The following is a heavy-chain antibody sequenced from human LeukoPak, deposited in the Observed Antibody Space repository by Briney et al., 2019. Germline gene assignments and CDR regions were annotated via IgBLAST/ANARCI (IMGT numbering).Heavy chain of an antibody. V-gene: IGHV3-21*01. J-gene: IGHJ5*02. CDR1: GFTFSSYS. CDR3: ARGYMVRGVIITKPPFDP. CDR2: ISSSSSYI. D-gene: IGHD3-10*01. Sequence: GGSLRLSCAASGFTFSSYSMNWVRQAPGKGLEWVSSISSSSSYIYYADSVKGRFTISRDNAKNSLYLQMNSLRAEDTAVYYCARGYMVRGVIITKPPFDPWGQGTLVTVSS.